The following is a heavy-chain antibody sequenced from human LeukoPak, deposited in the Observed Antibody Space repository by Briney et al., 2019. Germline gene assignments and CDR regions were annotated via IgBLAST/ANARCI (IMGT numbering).Heavy chain of an antibody. V-gene: IGHV4-34*01. Sequence: SETLSLTCAVYGGSFSGYYWSWIRQPPGKGLEWIGEINHSGSTNYNPSLKSRVTISVDTSKNQFSLKLSSVTAADTAVYYCARMTTVNPYYFDYWGQGTLVTVSS. CDR3: ARMTTVNPYYFDY. D-gene: IGHD4-11*01. CDR2: INHSGST. J-gene: IGHJ4*02. CDR1: GGSFSGYY.